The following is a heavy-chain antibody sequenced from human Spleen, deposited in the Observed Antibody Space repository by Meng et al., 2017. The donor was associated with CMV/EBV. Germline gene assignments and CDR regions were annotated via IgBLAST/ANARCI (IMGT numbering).Heavy chain of an antibody. V-gene: IGHV1-69*05. J-gene: IGHJ6*02. CDR3: AREYYFDVSGYQHYAMDV. CDR1: GYTFTDYF. CDR2: IIPIFGTA. Sequence: SVKVSCKASGYTFTDYFLHWVRQAPGQGLEWVGEIIPIFGTAKFAQKLQGRATITTDEFTTTVYMELSSLRSEDTAVYYCAREYYFDVSGYQHYAMDVWGQGTTVTVSS. D-gene: IGHD3-22*01.